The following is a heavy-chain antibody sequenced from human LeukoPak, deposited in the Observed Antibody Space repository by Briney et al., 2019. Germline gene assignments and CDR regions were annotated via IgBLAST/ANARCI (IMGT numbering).Heavy chain of an antibody. D-gene: IGHD2-15*01. Sequence: ASVKVSCKVSGYTLTELSMHWVRQAPGKGLEWMGGFDPEDGETIYAQKFQGRVTMAEDTSTGTAYMELSSLRSEDTAVYYCATSRYCSGGSCYYYYGMDVWGQGTTVTVSS. CDR1: GYTLTELS. CDR3: ATSRYCSGGSCYYYYGMDV. CDR2: FDPEDGET. J-gene: IGHJ6*02. V-gene: IGHV1-24*01.